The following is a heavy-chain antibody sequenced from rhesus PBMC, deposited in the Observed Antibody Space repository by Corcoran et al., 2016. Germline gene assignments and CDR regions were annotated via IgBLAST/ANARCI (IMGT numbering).Heavy chain of an antibody. V-gene: IGHV4-76*01. Sequence: QVQLQESGPGVVKPSETLSLTCAVSGSSLRRGYDWSWLRQPHGKGLEWIGYIYGSSGSTNYNPSLKNRVTISKDTSKNQFSLKLSSVTAADTAVYYCARAGDSGYYFVDYWGQGVLVTVSS. CDR1: GSSLRRGYD. J-gene: IGHJ4*01. CDR3: ARAGDSGYYFVDY. D-gene: IGHD3-28*01. CDR2: IYGSSGST.